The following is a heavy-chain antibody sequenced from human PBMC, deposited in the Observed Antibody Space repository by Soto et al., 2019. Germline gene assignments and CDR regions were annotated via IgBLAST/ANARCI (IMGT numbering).Heavy chain of an antibody. J-gene: IGHJ4*02. CDR1: GFTVSSNY. CDR3: ARGRDYGDFVYDN. CDR2: LYSGGST. D-gene: IGHD4-17*01. Sequence: EVQMVESGGGLIQPGGSLRLSCAASGFTVSSNYMSWIRQAPGKGLEWVSVLYSGGSTYYADSVKGRFTISRDNSKNTLYLQMTSLRVADTAVYYCARGRDYGDFVYDNWGQGTLVTVSS. V-gene: IGHV3-53*01.